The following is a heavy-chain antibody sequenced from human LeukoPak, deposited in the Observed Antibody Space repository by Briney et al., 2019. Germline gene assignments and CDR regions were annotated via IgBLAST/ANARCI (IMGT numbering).Heavy chain of an antibody. CDR1: GYTFAEHF. CDR2: IHPASANT. D-gene: IGHD1-7*01. Sequence: ASVKVSCKASGYTFAEHFIHWVRQAPGQGLQYMGWIHPASANTVYAQMFHGRVTLTRDTPATTTYMELSGLRSDDTAVYYCARDLRPANLWGQGTLVTVSS. V-gene: IGHV1-2*02. CDR3: ARDLRPANL. J-gene: IGHJ4*02.